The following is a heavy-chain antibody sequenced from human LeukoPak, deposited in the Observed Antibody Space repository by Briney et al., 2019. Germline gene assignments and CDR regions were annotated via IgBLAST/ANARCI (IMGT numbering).Heavy chain of an antibody. CDR2: ISGSGGST. Sequence: GGTLRLSCAASGFTFSSYGMSWVRQAPGKGLEWVSAISGSGGSTYYAASMKGRFTISRDDSKNTLYLQMNSLRAEDTAIYYCAKAGSIKFDYWGQGTLVTVSS. CDR3: AKAGSIKFDY. CDR1: GFTFSSYG. V-gene: IGHV3-23*01. J-gene: IGHJ4*02. D-gene: IGHD1-26*01.